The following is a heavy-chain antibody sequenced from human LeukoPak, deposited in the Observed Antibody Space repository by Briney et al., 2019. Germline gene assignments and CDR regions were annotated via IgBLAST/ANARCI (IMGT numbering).Heavy chain of an antibody. V-gene: IGHV4-34*01. D-gene: IGHD2-2*01. J-gene: IGHJ6*02. CDR1: GGSFSGYY. Sequence: PSETLSLTCAVYGGSFSGYYWSWIRQPPGKGLEWIGEINHSGSTNYNPSLKSRVTISVDTSKNQFSLKLSSVTGADTAVYYCASRGYCSSTSCSGNDGMDVWGQGTTVTVSS. CDR3: ASRGYCSSTSCSGNDGMDV. CDR2: INHSGST.